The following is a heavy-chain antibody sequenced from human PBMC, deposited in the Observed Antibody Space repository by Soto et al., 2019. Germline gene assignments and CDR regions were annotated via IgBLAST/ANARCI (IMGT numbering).Heavy chain of an antibody. Sequence: QVQLVESGGGVVQPGRSLRLSCAASGFTFSSYGMHWVRQAPGKGLEWVAVIWYDGSNKYYADSVKGRFTISRDNSKNTLYLQMNSLRAEDTAVYYCAREQRCSCGSCYSGGFDYWGQGTLVTVSS. D-gene: IGHD2-15*01. V-gene: IGHV3-33*01. J-gene: IGHJ4*02. CDR3: AREQRCSCGSCYSGGFDY. CDR1: GFTFSSYG. CDR2: IWYDGSNK.